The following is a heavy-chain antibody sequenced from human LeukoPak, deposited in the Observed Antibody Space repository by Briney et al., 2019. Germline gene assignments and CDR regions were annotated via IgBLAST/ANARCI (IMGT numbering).Heavy chain of an antibody. J-gene: IGHJ4*02. CDR1: GGSISSGGYY. V-gene: IGHV4-30-2*01. Sequence: SQTLSLTCTVSGGSISSGGYYWSWIRQPPGKGLEWIGYIYHSGSTYYNPSLKSRVTISVDRSKNQFSLKLSSVTAADTAVYYCASSTRFGVVPDWGQGTLVTVSS. CDR2: IYHSGST. D-gene: IGHD3-3*01. CDR3: ASSTRFGVVPD.